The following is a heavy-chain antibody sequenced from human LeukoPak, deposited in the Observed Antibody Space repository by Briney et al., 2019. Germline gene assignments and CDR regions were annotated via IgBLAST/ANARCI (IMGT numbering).Heavy chain of an antibody. CDR3: ARVRRQLERGRALVPDAFDI. D-gene: IGHD1-1*01. J-gene: IGHJ3*02. V-gene: IGHV4-59*11. Sequence: SETLSLTCTVSGGSISSHYWSWIRQPPGKGLEWIGYIYYSGSTNYNPSLKSRVTISVDTSKNQFSLKLSSVAAADTAVYYCARVRRQLERGRALVPDAFDIWGQGTMVTVSS. CDR1: GGSISSHY. CDR2: IYYSGST.